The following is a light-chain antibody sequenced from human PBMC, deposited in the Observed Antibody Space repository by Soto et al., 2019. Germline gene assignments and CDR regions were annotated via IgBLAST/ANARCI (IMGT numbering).Light chain of an antibody. J-gene: IGKJ1*01. V-gene: IGKV2-28*01. Sequence: DVVMNQSPLSLPVTPGEPASISCRSSHSLLHSNGYNYLDWYLQKPGQSPQLLIYLGSNRASGVPDRFSGSGSGTDFTLKISRVEAEDVGVYYCMQPLQSWTFGQGTKVDI. CDR3: MQPLQSWT. CDR2: LGS. CDR1: HSLLHSNGYNY.